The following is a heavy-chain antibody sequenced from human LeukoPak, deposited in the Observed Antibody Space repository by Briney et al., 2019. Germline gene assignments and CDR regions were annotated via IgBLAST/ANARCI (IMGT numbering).Heavy chain of an antibody. J-gene: IGHJ3*02. CDR2: IYPGDSST. Sequence: GESLMISCKGSGYSFTSYWIGWGRQMPARGLEWMGIIYPGDSSTRYSPSFQGQVTISADKSISTAYLQWSSLKASDTAVYYCARLSGYGFDDAFDIWGQGTMVTVSS. CDR1: GYSFTSYW. D-gene: IGHD3-22*01. V-gene: IGHV5-51*01. CDR3: ARLSGYGFDDAFDI.